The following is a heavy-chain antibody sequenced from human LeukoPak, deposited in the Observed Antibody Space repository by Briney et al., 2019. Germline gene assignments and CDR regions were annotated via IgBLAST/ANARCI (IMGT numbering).Heavy chain of an antibody. CDR2: SSYSGSS. CDR3: ARSDTHHIHSSSWHFDY. CDR1: GGSIGTNY. J-gene: IGHJ4*02. Sequence: PSETLSLTCSVSGGSIGTNYWSWIRQVPGKGLERIGYSSYSGSSNYNPSLKSRVTISVDTSKTQFSLYLNSVTAADTAVYYCARSDTHHIHSSSWHFDYWGQGTLVTVSS. D-gene: IGHD6-13*01. V-gene: IGHV4-59*01.